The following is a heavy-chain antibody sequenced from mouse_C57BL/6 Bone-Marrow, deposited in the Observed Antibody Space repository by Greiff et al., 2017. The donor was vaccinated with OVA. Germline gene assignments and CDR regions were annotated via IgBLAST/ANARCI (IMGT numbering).Heavy chain of an antibody. J-gene: IGHJ1*03. CDR1: GFTFSDYG. CDR2: ISNLAYSI. Sequence: EVQGVESGGGLVQPGGSLKLSCAASGFTFSDYGMAWVRQAPRKGPEWVAFISNLAYSIYYADTVTGRFTISRENAKNTLYLEMSMLRSEDTAMYYCARRPLWLRRDWYFDGWGTGTTVTVAS. D-gene: IGHD2-2*01. CDR3: ARRPLWLRRDWYFDG. V-gene: IGHV5-15*01.